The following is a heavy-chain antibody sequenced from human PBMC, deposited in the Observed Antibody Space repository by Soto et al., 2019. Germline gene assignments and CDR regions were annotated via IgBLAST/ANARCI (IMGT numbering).Heavy chain of an antibody. J-gene: IGHJ6*02. CDR2: IKSKTDGGTT. D-gene: IGHD5-12*01. CDR1: GFTFSNAW. V-gene: IGHV3-15*07. Sequence: GGSLRLSCAASGFTFSNAWMNWVRQAPGKGLEWVGRIKSKTDGGTTDYAAPVKGRFTISRDDSKNTLYLQMNSLKTEDTAVYYCTTGYSGYDYYYYYGMDVWGQGTTVTVSS. CDR3: TTGYSGYDYYYYYGMDV.